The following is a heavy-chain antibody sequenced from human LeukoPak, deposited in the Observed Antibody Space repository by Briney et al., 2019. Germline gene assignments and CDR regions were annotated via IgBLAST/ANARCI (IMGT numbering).Heavy chain of an antibody. CDR2: IRYDGINK. J-gene: IGHJ4*02. D-gene: IGHD3-10*01. V-gene: IGHV3-30*02. CDR3: AKDDAWLRFGE. CDR1: GFTFSSYG. Sequence: GGSLRLSCAASGFTFSSYGMHWVRQAPGKGLEWVAFIRYDGINKYYADSVKGRFTISRDNSKNTLYLEVIGLTAEDTAVYYCAKDDAWLRFGEWSQGTLVTVSS.